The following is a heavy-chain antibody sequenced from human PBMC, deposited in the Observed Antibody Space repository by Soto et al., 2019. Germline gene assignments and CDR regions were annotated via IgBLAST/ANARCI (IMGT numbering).Heavy chain of an antibody. D-gene: IGHD3-22*01. CDR1: GYTFTSYA. CDR3: ARADYDSSGYWWFDP. J-gene: IGHJ5*02. CDR2: ITAGNGNT. Sequence: ASVKVSCKASGYTFTSYAMHWVRQAPGQRLEWMGWITAGNGNTKYSQKFRGRVTITRDTSASTAYIELSSLRSEDTAVYYCARADYDSSGYWWFDPCGQRPLVTVSS. V-gene: IGHV1-3*01.